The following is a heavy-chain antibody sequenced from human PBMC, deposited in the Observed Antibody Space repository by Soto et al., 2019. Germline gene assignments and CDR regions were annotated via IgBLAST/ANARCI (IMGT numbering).Heavy chain of an antibody. Sequence: SETLSLTCTVSGGSISSSSYYWGWIRQPPGKGLEWIGSIYYSGSTYYNPSLKSRVNISVDTSKNQFSLKLSSVTAADTAVYYCARVETYYYDSSGYYYGPHDAFDIWGQGTMVTVS. CDR2: IYYSGST. D-gene: IGHD3-22*01. V-gene: IGHV4-39*01. CDR1: GGSISSSSYY. CDR3: ARVETYYYDSSGYYYGPHDAFDI. J-gene: IGHJ3*02.